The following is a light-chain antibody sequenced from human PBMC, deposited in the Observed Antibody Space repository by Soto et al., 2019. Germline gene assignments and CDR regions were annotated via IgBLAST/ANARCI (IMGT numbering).Light chain of an antibody. Sequence: EIVLTQSPGTLSLSPGEGATLSCRASQSVRNHLGWYQQKPGQAPRLLIYDASSRVTGIPDRFRGSGSGTNYTLTITKLEPEDFAVYYCQQYGSLITFGGGTRLEIK. J-gene: IGKJ4*01. CDR2: DAS. CDR3: QQYGSLIT. V-gene: IGKV3-20*01. CDR1: QSVRNH.